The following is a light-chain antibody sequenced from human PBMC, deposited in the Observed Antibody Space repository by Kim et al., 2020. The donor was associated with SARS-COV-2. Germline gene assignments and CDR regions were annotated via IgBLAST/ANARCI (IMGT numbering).Light chain of an antibody. Sequence: DIAMTQSPLSLPVTPGEPASISCRSSQSLLHSNGYNYLDWYLQKPGQSPQLLIYLGSNRASGVPDRFSGSGSGTDFTLKISRVEAEDVAVYYCMQALQAPWTFGQGTKVDIK. J-gene: IGKJ1*01. V-gene: IGKV2-28*01. CDR3: MQALQAPWT. CDR2: LGS. CDR1: QSLLHSNGYNY.